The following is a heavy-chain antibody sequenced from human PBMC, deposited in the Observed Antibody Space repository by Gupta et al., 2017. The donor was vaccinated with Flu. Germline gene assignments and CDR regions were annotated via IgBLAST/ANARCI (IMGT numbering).Heavy chain of an antibody. Sequence: QVQLVQSGAEVKEPGSSVKVSCKASGDTFSGYSMTWVRQAPGQGLEWMGAILPILGAANYAQKSQDRVTITADESTRTAYMELSSLRSDDTAVYYCAREFPCGGDCYFLDYWGQGTLVSVSS. CDR2: ILPILGAA. CDR3: AREFPCGGDCYFLDY. D-gene: IGHD2-21*02. V-gene: IGHV1-69*01. J-gene: IGHJ4*02. CDR1: GDTFSGYS.